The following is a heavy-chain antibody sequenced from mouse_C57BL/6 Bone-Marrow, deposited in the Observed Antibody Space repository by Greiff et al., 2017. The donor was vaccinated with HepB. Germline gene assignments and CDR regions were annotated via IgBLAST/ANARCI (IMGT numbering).Heavy chain of an antibody. CDR1: GFTFSDFY. CDR2: SRNKANDYTT. V-gene: IGHV7-1*01. J-gene: IGHJ2*01. Sequence: EVMLVESGGGLVQSGRSLRLSCATSGFTFSDFYMEWVRQAPGKGLEWIAASRNKANDYTTEYSASVKGRFIVSRDTSQSILYLQMNALRAEDTAIYDGARDSYGYDGFDDWGQGTTLTVSS. CDR3: ARDSYGYDGFDD. D-gene: IGHD2-2*01.